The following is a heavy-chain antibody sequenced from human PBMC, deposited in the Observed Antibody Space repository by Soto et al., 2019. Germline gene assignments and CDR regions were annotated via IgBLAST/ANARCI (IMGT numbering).Heavy chain of an antibody. D-gene: IGHD6-19*01. CDR3: ARAYLSSGWYPLGY. CDR2: IYYSGST. J-gene: IGHJ4*02. V-gene: IGHV4-31*03. CDR1: GGSISSGGYY. Sequence: QVQLQESGPGLVKPSQTLSLTCTVSGGSISSGGYYWSWIRQHPGKGLEWIGYIYYSGSTYYNPSPKSRVTXXVXTXXNQFSLKLSSVTAADTAVYYCARAYLSSGWYPLGYWGQGTLVTVSS.